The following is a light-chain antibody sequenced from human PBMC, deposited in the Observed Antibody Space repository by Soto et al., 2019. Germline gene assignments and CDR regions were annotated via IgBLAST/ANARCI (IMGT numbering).Light chain of an antibody. CDR2: DAS. Sequence: ETVMTQSPATLSVSPGDRATLSCNASQSVSYNLAWYQQKPGQAPRLLIYDASTRATGIPARFSGSASGTEFTLTISSLLSEDFAVYYCQQYNNWPLTFGGGTKVEMK. CDR1: QSVSYN. CDR3: QQYNNWPLT. J-gene: IGKJ4*01. V-gene: IGKV3D-15*01.